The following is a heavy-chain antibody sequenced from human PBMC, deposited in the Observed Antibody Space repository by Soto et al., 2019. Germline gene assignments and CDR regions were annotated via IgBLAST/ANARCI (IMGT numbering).Heavy chain of an antibody. D-gene: IGHD3-10*01. J-gene: IGHJ4*02. Sequence: QVQLVQSGAEVKKPGASVKVSCKASGYTFTSYAIHWVRQAPGQRLEWMGWINAGDSVTKYSQKFQGRVTITWDTSASTAYMELSSLRSEDTAVFYCARGDAGTDFDYWGQGTLVTVSS. CDR3: ARGDAGTDFDY. V-gene: IGHV1-3*01. CDR1: GYTFTSYA. CDR2: INAGDSVT.